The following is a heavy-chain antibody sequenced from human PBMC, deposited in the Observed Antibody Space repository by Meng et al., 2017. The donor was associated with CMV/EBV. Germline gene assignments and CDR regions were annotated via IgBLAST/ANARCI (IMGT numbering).Heavy chain of an antibody. CDR2: IYTSGNT. V-gene: IGHV4-4*07. CDR1: GGFIRSYY. CDR3: ARGPEVDYGDYVGLDY. J-gene: IGHJ4*02. D-gene: IGHD4-17*01. Sequence: APLQEPGPGLVKPLETRSLTGTVPGGFIRSYYWSWIRQPAGKGLEWIGRIYTSGNTNYNPSLKSRVTMSVDTSKNQFSLKLSSVTAADTAVYYCARGPEVDYGDYVGLDYWGQGTLVTVSS.